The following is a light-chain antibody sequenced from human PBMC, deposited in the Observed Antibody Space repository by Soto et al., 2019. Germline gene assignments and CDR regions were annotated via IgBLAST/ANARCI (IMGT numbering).Light chain of an antibody. CDR1: QAISRY. V-gene: IGKV1-9*01. Sequence: IQLTQSPSFLSASVGDRVIITCRASQAISRYLAWYQQKPGKAPNLLIYDASTLQSGVPSRFSGSGAGTEFTLTISSLQPQDFATYYCQQLNTYPLTFGGGTKVEI. CDR3: QQLNTYPLT. J-gene: IGKJ4*01. CDR2: DAS.